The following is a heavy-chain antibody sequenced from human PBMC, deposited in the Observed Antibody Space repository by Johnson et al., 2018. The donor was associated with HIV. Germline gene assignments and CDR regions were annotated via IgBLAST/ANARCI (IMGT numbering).Heavy chain of an antibody. D-gene: IGHD3-9*01. V-gene: IGHV3-66*02. CDR3: ARDGRDLVTRGSFDV. CDR2: IYSGGTT. CDR1: GFTVSSNY. Sequence: EKLVESGGGLVQPGGSLRLSCAASGFTVSSNYMSWVRQAPGTGLECISVIYSGGTTYYAAPVTGRLTISRDNSKNTLYLQMNSLRPEDTAVYYCARDGRDLVTRGSFDVWGQGTVVTVSS. J-gene: IGHJ3*01.